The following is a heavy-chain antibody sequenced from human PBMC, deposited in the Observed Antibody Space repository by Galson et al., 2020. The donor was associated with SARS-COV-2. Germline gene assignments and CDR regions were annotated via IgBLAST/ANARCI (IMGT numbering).Heavy chain of an antibody. CDR1: GFTFNNYR. V-gene: IGHV3-7*03. CDR3: ARVGSSSWFFDY. Sequence: GGSLTPSCAASGFTFNNYRMSWVRQAPGKGLDWVANIKQDGNEKYYADSVKGRFTISRDNAKNSLYLQMNSLRAEDTAVYYCARVGSSSWFFDYWGQGTLVTVSS. D-gene: IGHD6-13*01. J-gene: IGHJ4*02. CDR2: IKQDGNEK.